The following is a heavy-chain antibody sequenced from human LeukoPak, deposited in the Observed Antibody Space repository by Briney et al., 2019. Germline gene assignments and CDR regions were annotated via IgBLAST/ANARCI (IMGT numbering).Heavy chain of an antibody. CDR1: GFTFSLFA. V-gene: IGHV3-48*01. CDR2: ISSSGTTI. CDR3: AKDGGTHFDH. J-gene: IGHJ4*02. Sequence: PGGSLRLSCAASGFTFSLFAMHWVRQSPGKGLEWVSYISSSGTTISYAQSVKGRFTITRDNAQNSLTLHMNTLRADDTAVYYCAKDGGTHFDHWGQGTLVTVSS. D-gene: IGHD1-26*01.